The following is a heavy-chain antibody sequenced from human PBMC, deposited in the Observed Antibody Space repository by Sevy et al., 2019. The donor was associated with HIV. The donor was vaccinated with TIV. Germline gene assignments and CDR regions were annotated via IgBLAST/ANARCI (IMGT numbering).Heavy chain of an antibody. CDR2: IYHSGST. CDR1: GGSISSSNW. D-gene: IGHD5-18*01. Sequence: SETLSLTCAVSGGSISSSNWWSWVRQPPGKGLEWIGEIYHSGSTNYNPSLKSRVTISVDKSKNQFSLKLSSVTAADTAVYYCARGKSGYSYRRYFDYWGQGTLVTVSS. J-gene: IGHJ4*02. V-gene: IGHV4-4*02. CDR3: ARGKSGYSYRRYFDY.